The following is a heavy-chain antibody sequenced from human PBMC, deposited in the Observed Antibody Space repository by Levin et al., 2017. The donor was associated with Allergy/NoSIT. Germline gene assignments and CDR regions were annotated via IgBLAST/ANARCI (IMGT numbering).Heavy chain of an antibody. CDR2: INSDGSSI. V-gene: IGHV3-74*01. J-gene: IGHJ3*01. Sequence: GESLKISCAASGFTFSNSWMHWVRQAPGEGLVWVSRINSDGSSIVYADSVKGRFTISRDNAKNTVYLQMNSLTAEDTAVYFCAREPTSALAVWGQGTMVSVSS. CDR1: GFTFSNSW. D-gene: IGHD2-2*01. CDR3: AREPTSALAV.